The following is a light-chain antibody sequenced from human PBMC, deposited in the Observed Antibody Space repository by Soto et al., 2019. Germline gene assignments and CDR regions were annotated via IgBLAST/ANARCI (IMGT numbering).Light chain of an antibody. CDR3: LQATQYRPYT. CDR1: QSLVHSAANTY. J-gene: IGKJ2*01. CDR2: KVS. Sequence: DIVLTQTPLYSPVTLGQPASISCRSDQSLVHSAANTYLSGLQQRPVQPLRLLIYKVSNRLSGVAERVSGSGAGTDITLSISGVEADDVGVYYCLQATQYRPYTFGQWTKREMK. V-gene: IGKV2-24*01.